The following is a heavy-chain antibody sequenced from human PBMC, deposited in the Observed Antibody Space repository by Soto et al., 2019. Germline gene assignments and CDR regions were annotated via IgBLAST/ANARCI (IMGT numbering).Heavy chain of an antibody. Sequence: EVHLLESGGGLVQPGGSLRLSCAASGFTFSNYAMTWVRQAPGKGLEWVSVISGTGGGTNNADSAKGRFTTSRDNSQTTLYLQMNRLRAADTAVCYCAKRAFFGSGIPNYYGMDVWGQGTAVTVSS. CDR3: AKRAFFGSGIPNYYGMDV. J-gene: IGHJ6*02. V-gene: IGHV3-23*01. CDR2: ISGTGGGT. D-gene: IGHD3-10*01. CDR1: GFTFSNYA.